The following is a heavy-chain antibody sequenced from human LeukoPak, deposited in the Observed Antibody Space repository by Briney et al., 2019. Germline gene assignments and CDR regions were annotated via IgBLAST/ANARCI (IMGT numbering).Heavy chain of an antibody. D-gene: IGHD6-13*01. CDR2: IYYSGST. CDR1: GGSISSGDYY. CDR3: ARGQAAAEYY. J-gene: IGHJ4*02. Sequence: PSETLSPTCTVSGGSISSGDYYWSWIRQPPGKGLEWIGYIYYSGSTYYNPSLKSRVTISVDTSKNQFSLKLGSVTAADTAVYYCARGQAAAEYYWGQGTLVTVSS. V-gene: IGHV4-30-4*08.